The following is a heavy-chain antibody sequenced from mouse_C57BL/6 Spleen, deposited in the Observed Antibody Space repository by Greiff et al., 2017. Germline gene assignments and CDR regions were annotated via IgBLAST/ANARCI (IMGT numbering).Heavy chain of an antibody. D-gene: IGHD1-1*01. J-gene: IGHJ4*01. CDR2: INPNNGGT. V-gene: IGHV1-18*01. Sequence: VQLKQSGPELVKPGASVKIPCKASGYTFTDYNMDWVKQSHGKSLEWIGDINPNNGGTIYNQKFKGKATLTVDKSSSTAYMELRSLTSEDTAVYYCAIITTGGHAMDYWGQGTSVTVSS. CDR1: GYTFTDYN. CDR3: AIITTGGHAMDY.